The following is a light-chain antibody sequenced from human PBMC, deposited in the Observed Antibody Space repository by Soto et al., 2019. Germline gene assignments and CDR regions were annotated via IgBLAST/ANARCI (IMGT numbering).Light chain of an antibody. CDR1: QNIITF. V-gene: IGKV1-39*01. Sequence: DIQMTQSPSSLSASVGDTVTISCRASQNIITFLSWYQHTPGAAPKLLMYVASSLQRGVPSRFSGSGSGTEFTLTISSLQPEDSATYYCQQSYQTPLTFGQRARLEI. CDR2: VAS. J-gene: IGKJ5*01. CDR3: QQSYQTPLT.